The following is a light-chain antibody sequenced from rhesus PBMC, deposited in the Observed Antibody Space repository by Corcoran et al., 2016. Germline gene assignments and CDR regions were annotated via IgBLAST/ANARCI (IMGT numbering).Light chain of an antibody. V-gene: IGKV1-25*01. CDR1: QGNTKD. Sequence: DIQMTQSPSSLSASVGDRVTITCRASQGNTKDLAWYQQKPGETPKLLIYEASSLQSGIPSRFSGAGSGTAFTLTISILQSEDFAIYYSQHNYSTPCSFGQGTKVEIK. CDR2: EAS. CDR3: QHNYSTPCS. J-gene: IGKJ2*01.